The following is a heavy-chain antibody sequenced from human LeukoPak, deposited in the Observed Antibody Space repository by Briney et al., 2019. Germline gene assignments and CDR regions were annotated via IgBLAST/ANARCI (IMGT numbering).Heavy chain of an antibody. CDR1: GYTFTAYY. Sequence: RASVKVSCKASGYTFTAYYMHWVRQAPGQGLELMGWITPNTGATKYAQKFQGRVAMTRDTSINTDYMELGGLRSDDTAIYYCARLDFSWGQGTLVTVSS. CDR2: ITPNTGAT. CDR3: ARLDFS. J-gene: IGHJ5*02. V-gene: IGHV1-2*02.